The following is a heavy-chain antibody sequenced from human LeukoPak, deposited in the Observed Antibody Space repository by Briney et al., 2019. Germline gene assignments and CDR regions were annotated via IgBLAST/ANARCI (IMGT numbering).Heavy chain of an antibody. J-gene: IGHJ4*02. CDR2: ISSSSSYI. V-gene: IGHV3-21*01. CDR3: ATPSGMGD. Sequence: PGGSLRLSCAASRFTFSSYDMSWVRQAPGKGLEWVSSISSSSSYIYYADSVKGRFTISRDNAKNSLYLQMSSLRAEDTAVYYCATPSGMGDWGQGTLVTVSS. CDR1: RFTFSSYD. D-gene: IGHD5-24*01.